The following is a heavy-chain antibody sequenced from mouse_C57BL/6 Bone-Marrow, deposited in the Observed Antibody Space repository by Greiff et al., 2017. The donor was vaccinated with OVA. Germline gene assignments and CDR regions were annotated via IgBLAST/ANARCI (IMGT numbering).Heavy chain of an antibody. V-gene: IGHV5-12*01. J-gene: IGHJ4*01. Sequence: EVKVEESGGGLVQPGGSLKLSCAASGFTFSDYYMYWVRQTPEKRLEWVAYISNGGGSTYSPDTVKGRFTISRAHAKNTLYLQKSRLKYEDTSMYYGARHGYYYGSTYAMDYWGQGTSVTGSS. CDR1: GFTFSDYY. CDR2: ISNGGGST. CDR3: ARHGYYYGSTYAMDY. D-gene: IGHD1-1*01.